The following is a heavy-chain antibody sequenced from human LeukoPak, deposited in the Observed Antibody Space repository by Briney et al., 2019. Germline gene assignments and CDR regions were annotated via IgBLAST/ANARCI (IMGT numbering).Heavy chain of an antibody. V-gene: IGHV4-4*02. J-gene: IGHJ4*02. Sequence: SETLSLTCVVSGGSVSSSKWWSWVRQPPGKGLEWIGQVYHDGGTKYNPSLKSRLIISVDTSKNQFSLKLSSVTAADTAVYYCARHFPGGSGYLYYFDYWGQGTLVTVSS. CDR3: ARHFPGGSGYLYYFDY. CDR1: GGSVSSSKW. CDR2: VYHDGGT. D-gene: IGHD3-3*01.